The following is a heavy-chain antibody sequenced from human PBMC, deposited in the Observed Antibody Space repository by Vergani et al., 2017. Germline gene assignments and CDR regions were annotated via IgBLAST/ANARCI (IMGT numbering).Heavy chain of an antibody. Sequence: EVQLLESGGDLVQPGGSLRLSCTASGFIFSTYAMSRVRQAPGKGLEWVSGISASGAPTYYAASLKGRVTISRDNSKKTLYLQMNSLRVEDTAVYYCARAYGRYDWFDYWGQRTLVTVSS. V-gene: IGHV3-23*01. CDR1: GFIFSTYA. J-gene: IGHJ4*01. CDR2: ISASGAPT. CDR3: ARAYGRYDWFDY. D-gene: IGHD1-20*01.